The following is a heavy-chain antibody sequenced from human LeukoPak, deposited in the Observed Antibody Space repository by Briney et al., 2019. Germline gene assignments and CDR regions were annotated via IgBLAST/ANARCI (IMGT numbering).Heavy chain of an antibody. J-gene: IGHJ5*02. V-gene: IGHV4-59*01. CDR2: IYYSGST. Sequence: PSETLSLACTVSGGSISSYYWSWIRQPPGKGLEWIGYIYYSGSTNYNPSLKSRVTISVDTSKNQFSLKLSSVTAADTAVYYCARGGIVAPNWFDPWGQGTLVTVSS. D-gene: IGHD1-26*01. CDR3: ARGGIVAPNWFDP. CDR1: GGSISSYY.